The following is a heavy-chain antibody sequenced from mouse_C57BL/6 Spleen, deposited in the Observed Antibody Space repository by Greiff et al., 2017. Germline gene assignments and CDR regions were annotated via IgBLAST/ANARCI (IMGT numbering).Heavy chain of an antibody. Sequence: QVQLQQPGAELVRPGSSVKLSCKASGYTFTSYWMHLVKQRPIQGLEWIGNIDPSDSETHYNQKFKDKATLTVDKSSSTAYMQLSSLTSEDSAVYYCASVGIYYGNYDWYFDVWGTGTTVTVSS. J-gene: IGHJ1*03. CDR1: GYTFTSYW. D-gene: IGHD2-1*01. V-gene: IGHV1-52*01. CDR3: ASVGIYYGNYDWYFDV. CDR2: IDPSDSET.